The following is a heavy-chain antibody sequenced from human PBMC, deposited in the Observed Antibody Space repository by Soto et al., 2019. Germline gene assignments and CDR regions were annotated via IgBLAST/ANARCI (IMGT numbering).Heavy chain of an antibody. D-gene: IGHD3-10*01. CDR3: ARHFLLGFGELLSASNYYYMDV. Sequence: GESLKISCKGSGYSFTSYCIGWVRQMPGKGLEWMGIIYPGDSDTRYSPSFQGQVTISADKSISTAYLQWSSLKASDTAMYYCARHFLLGFGELLSASNYYYMDVWGKGTTVTVSS. J-gene: IGHJ6*03. V-gene: IGHV5-51*01. CDR1: GYSFTSYC. CDR2: IYPGDSDT.